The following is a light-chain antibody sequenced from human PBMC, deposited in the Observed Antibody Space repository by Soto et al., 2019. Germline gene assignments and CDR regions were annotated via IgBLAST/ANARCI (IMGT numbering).Light chain of an antibody. CDR1: QTVSNN. CDR2: FAS. Sequence: EIVMTQFPATLSVSPGAKATLSCRASQTVSNNLAWYQQKPGQAPRLLIYFASTRATGVPARFSGSGSGTDFTLTISNLQSEDSAVYYCQHYNEWPLTFGGGTKLETK. CDR3: QHYNEWPLT. V-gene: IGKV3-15*01. J-gene: IGKJ4*01.